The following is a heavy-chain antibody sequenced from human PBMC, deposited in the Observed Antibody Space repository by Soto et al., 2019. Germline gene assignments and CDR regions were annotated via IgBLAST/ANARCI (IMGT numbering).Heavy chain of an antibody. CDR3: ARGGYSYGYGYYGMDV. J-gene: IGHJ6*02. CDR1: GGTFSSYA. CDR2: IIPIFGTA. Sequence: GASVKVSCKASGGTFSSYAISWVRQAPGQGLEWMGGIIPIFGTANYAQKFQGRVTITADESTSTAYMELSSLRSEDTAVYYCARGGYSYGYGYYGMDVWGQGTTVTVSS. D-gene: IGHD5-18*01. V-gene: IGHV1-69*13.